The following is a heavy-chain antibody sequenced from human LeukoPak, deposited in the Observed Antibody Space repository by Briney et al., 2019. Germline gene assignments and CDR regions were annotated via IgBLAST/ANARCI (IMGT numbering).Heavy chain of an antibody. D-gene: IGHD6-13*01. V-gene: IGHV3-48*01. Sequence: GGSLRLSCAASGFTFSSYSMNWVRQAPGKGLEWVSYISSSSSTIYYADSVKGRFTISRDNAKNSLYLQMNSLRAEDTAVHYCARDFTGALSRRTWYFDYWGQGTLVTVSS. CDR3: ARDFTGALSRRTWYFDY. CDR2: ISSSSSTI. J-gene: IGHJ4*02. CDR1: GFTFSSYS.